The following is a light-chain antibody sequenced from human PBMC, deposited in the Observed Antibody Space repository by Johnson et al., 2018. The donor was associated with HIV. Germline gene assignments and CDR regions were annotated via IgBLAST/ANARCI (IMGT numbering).Light chain of an antibody. CDR1: SSNIGNNY. CDR2: ENN. Sequence: QSVLTQPPSVSAAPGQKVTISCSGSSSNIGNNYVSWYQQLPGTAPKVLIYENNKRPSGIPDRFSGSKSGPSATLGTTALKPGAEADYYCGTGGSSLSTYGFGTGTKVTVL. CDR3: GTGGSSLSTYG. J-gene: IGLJ1*01. V-gene: IGLV1-51*02.